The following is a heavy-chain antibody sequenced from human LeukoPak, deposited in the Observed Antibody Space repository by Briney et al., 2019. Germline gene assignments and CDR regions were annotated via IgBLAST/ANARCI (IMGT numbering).Heavy chain of an antibody. CDR2: ISRSGDTI. V-gene: IGHV3-48*03. Sequence: GGSLRLSCAASGFTLNSYEMNWVRQAPGKGLEWVSYISRSGDTINYADSVKGRFTVSRDTAKNLLYLQMNSLTVDDSAVYYCARDDSDGWSHDIWGQGTRVTVSS. J-gene: IGHJ3*02. CDR3: ARDDSDGWSHDI. D-gene: IGHD6-19*01. CDR1: GFTLNSYE.